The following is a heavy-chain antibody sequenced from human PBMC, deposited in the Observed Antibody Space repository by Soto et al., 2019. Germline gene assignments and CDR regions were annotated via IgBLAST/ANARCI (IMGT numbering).Heavy chain of an antibody. CDR3: ARLRALLDYYMDV. D-gene: IGHD2-15*01. J-gene: IGHJ6*03. CDR2: INSDGSST. Sequence: GGSLRLSCAASGFTFSSYWMHWVRQAPGKGLVWVSRINSDGSSTSYADSVKGRFTISRDNAKNTLYLQMNSLRAEDTAVYYCARLRALLDYYMDVWGKGTTVTVSS. V-gene: IGHV3-74*01. CDR1: GFTFSSYW.